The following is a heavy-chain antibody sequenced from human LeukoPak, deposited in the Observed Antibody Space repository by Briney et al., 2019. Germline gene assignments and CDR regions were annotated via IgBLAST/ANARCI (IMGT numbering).Heavy chain of an antibody. D-gene: IGHD6-19*01. V-gene: IGHV1-8*01. Sequence: ASVKVSCKASGYTFTSYDINWVRQATGQGLEWMGWMNPNSGNTGYAQKFQGRVTMTRNTSISTAYMELSSLRSEDTAVYYCARGLYSSGWNYYYGMDVWGQGTTVTVSS. CDR1: GYTFTSYD. J-gene: IGHJ6*02. CDR3: ARGLYSSGWNYYYGMDV. CDR2: MNPNSGNT.